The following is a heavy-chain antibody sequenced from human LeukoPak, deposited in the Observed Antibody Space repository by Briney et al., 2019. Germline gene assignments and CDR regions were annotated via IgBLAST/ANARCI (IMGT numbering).Heavy chain of an antibody. CDR2: IYYSGST. D-gene: IGHD6-13*01. V-gene: IGHV4-30-4*01. J-gene: IGHJ4*02. CDR3: ARGKAAAGHFDY. Sequence: SGTLSLTCTVSGGSISSGDYYWSRIRQPPGKGLEWIGYIYYSGSTYYNPSLKSRVTISVDTSKNQFSLKLSSVTAADTAVYYCARGKAAAGHFDYWGQGTLVTVSS. CDR1: GGSISSGDYY.